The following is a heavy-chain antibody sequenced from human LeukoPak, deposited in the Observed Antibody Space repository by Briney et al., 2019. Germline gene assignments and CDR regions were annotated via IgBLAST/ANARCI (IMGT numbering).Heavy chain of an antibody. CDR3: ARDIYMLDDFWSGYFFDS. J-gene: IGHJ4*02. CDR2: INPNTGDT. CDR1: GYPFTVYY. V-gene: IGHV1-2*02. Sequence: ASVKVSCEASGYPFTVYYMHWVRQAPGQGLEWMGWINPNTGDTKYAQIFQGRVTMTRDTSITTAYMDLSRLRSDDTAVYFCARDIYMLDDFWSGYFFDSWGQGTLVTVSS. D-gene: IGHD3-3*01.